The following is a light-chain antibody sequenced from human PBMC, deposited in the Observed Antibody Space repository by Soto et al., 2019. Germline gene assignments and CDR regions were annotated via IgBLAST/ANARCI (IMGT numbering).Light chain of an antibody. J-gene: IGKJ1*01. CDR1: QSISSW. CDR3: QQYNSYWT. Sequence: DIQMTQSPSTLSASVGDRVTITCRASQSISSWLAWYQQKPGKAPKLLIYKASSLESGVPSRFSGSGSGTEFTLTFRSLQPDDFATYYCQQYNSYWTFGQGTKVEIK. V-gene: IGKV1-5*03. CDR2: KAS.